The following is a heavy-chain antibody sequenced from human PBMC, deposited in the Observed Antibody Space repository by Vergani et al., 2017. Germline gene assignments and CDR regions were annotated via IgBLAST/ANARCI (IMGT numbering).Heavy chain of an antibody. CDR3: AKAPYYYYYYYMDV. V-gene: IGHV3-48*03. J-gene: IGHJ6*03. Sequence: EVQLVESGGGLVQPGGSLRLSCAASGFTFSSYEMNWVRQAPGKGLEWVSYISSSGSTIYYADSVKGRFTISRDNAKNSLYLQMNSLRAEDTAVYYCAKAPYYYYYYYMDVWGKGTTVTVSS. CDR1: GFTFSSYE. CDR2: ISSSGSTI.